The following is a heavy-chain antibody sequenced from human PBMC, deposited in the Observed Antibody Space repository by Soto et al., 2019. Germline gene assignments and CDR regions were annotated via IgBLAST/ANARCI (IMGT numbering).Heavy chain of an antibody. Sequence: PGGSLRLSCAASRFTFSNYWMSWVRQAPGKGLEWVANIKQDGSETYYVDSLKGRFSISRDNAKNSLYLQMNSLRAEATAVYYCARGTYSSGWYPDYFDYWGQGTPVTVSS. CDR2: IKQDGSET. V-gene: IGHV3-7*03. D-gene: IGHD6-19*01. J-gene: IGHJ4*02. CDR3: ARGTYSSGWYPDYFDY. CDR1: RFTFSNYW.